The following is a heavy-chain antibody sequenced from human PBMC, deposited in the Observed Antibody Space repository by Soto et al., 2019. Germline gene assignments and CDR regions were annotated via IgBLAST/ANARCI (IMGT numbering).Heavy chain of an antibody. CDR2: ISWNSGSI. J-gene: IGHJ6*02. Sequence: SLRLSCAASGFTFDDYAMHWVRQAPGKGLEWVSGISWNSGSIGYADSVKGRFTISRDNAKNSLYLQMNSLRAEDTALYYCAKDLQLGHYYSMDVWGQRTPGTVSS. D-gene: IGHD5-18*01. CDR1: GFTFDDYA. V-gene: IGHV3-9*01. CDR3: AKDLQLGHYYSMDV.